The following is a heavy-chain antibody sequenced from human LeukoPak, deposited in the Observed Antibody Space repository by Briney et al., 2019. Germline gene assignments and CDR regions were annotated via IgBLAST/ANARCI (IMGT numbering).Heavy chain of an antibody. V-gene: IGHV4-4*07. CDR2: IYTSGST. D-gene: IGHD3-22*01. Sequence: SQTLSLTCTVSGGSISSYYWRSIRQPTGKGLEWIGPIYTSGSTNYNPSLKSRVTMSVDTSKHQFSLKLSSVPAADTAVYYCARADYYDSSGYYFPGFDYWGQGTLVTVSS. CDR3: ARADYYDSSGYYFPGFDY. CDR1: GGSISSYY. J-gene: IGHJ4*02.